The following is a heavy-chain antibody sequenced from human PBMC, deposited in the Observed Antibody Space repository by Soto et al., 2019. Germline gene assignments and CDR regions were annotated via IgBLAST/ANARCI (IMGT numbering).Heavy chain of an antibody. Sequence: GGSLRLSCAASGFTVSSNYMSWVRQAPGKGLEWVSVIYSGGSTYYADSVKGRFTISRDNSKNTLYLQMNSLRAEDTAVYYCARDRYSSGWYRWFDPWGQGTLVTVSS. J-gene: IGHJ5*02. CDR3: ARDRYSSGWYRWFDP. V-gene: IGHV3-53*01. D-gene: IGHD6-19*01. CDR1: GFTVSSNY. CDR2: IYSGGST.